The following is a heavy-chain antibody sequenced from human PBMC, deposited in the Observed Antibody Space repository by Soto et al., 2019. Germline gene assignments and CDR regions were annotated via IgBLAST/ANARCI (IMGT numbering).Heavy chain of an antibody. D-gene: IGHD3-16*01. CDR1: GYTFSSNW. CDR3: ARPLDSWGEPHYFDS. V-gene: IGHV5-51*01. CDR2: IYPDDSET. J-gene: IGHJ4*02. Sequence: GESLKISCQASGYTFSSNWIGWVRQMPGKGLEWMGIIYPDDSETRYSPSFQGQVTISADRSFNTAYLQWASLQASDTAIYYCARPLDSWGEPHYFDSWGQGTMVTVSS.